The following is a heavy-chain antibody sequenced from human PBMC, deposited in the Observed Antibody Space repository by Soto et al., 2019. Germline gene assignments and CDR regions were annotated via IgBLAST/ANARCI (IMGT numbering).Heavy chain of an antibody. J-gene: IGHJ4*02. V-gene: IGHV3-33*06. CDR3: GKDGPNWGSDLDDY. CDR2: LWHDGSNK. D-gene: IGHD7-27*01. Sequence: QVQLVESGGDVAQPGGSLRLSCAASGFNFRGYGMHWVRQAPGKGPEWVAVLWHDGSNKYYGDSVKGRFTISRDNSKNTRYLQMNSLRVEDTAVYYCGKDGPNWGSDLDDYWGQGTLVTVSS. CDR1: GFNFRGYG.